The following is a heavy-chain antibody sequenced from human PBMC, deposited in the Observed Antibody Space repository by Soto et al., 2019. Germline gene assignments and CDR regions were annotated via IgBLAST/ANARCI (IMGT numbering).Heavy chain of an antibody. CDR3: ARAETYDSSGYYNNWFDP. J-gene: IGHJ5*02. CDR2: IYHSGST. CDR1: GGSISSGGYS. Sequence: PSETLSLTCAVSGGSISSGGYSWSWIRQPPGKGLEWIGYIYHSGSTYYNPSLKSRVTISVDRSKNQFSLKLSSVTAADTAVYYCARAETYDSSGYYNNWFDPWGQGTLVTVSS. V-gene: IGHV4-30-2*01. D-gene: IGHD3-22*01.